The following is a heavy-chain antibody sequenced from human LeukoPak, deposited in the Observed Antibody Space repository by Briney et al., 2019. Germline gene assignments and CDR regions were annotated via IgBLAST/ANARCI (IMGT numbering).Heavy chain of an antibody. Sequence: GGSLRLSCAASGSSFSGSAIHWVRQASGKGLEWVGHIRRKGNDYATAYTASVKGRFTISRDDSKNTAFLRMDGLKTEDTAVYFCARLGGSPPYFDYWGQGTLVTVSS. CDR2: IRRKGNDYAT. CDR3: ARLGGSPPYFDY. J-gene: IGHJ4*02. D-gene: IGHD3-16*01. V-gene: IGHV3-73*01. CDR1: GSSFSGSA.